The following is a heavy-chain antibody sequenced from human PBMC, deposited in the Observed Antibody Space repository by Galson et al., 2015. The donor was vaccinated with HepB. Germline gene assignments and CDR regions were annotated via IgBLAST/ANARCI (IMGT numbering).Heavy chain of an antibody. V-gene: IGHV3-23*01. CDR3: ATMPSFMVRGVSGAFDI. CDR1: GFTFSSYA. Sequence: SLRLSCAASGFTFSSYAMSWVRQAPGKGLEWVSAISGSGGSTYYADSVKGRFTISRDNSKNTLYLQMNSLRAEDTAVYYCATMPSFMVRGVSGAFDIWGQGTMVTVSS. J-gene: IGHJ3*02. D-gene: IGHD3-10*01. CDR2: ISGSGGST.